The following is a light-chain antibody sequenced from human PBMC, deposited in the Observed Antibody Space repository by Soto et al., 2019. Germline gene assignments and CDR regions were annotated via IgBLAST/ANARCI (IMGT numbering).Light chain of an antibody. V-gene: IGKV3-15*01. J-gene: IGKJ4*01. CDR2: DTS. CDR3: QPYNNWPLT. CDR1: QGIKDY. Sequence: EIVLTQSPATLSVSPGERATLSCRASQGIKDYLAWFQQKPGQAPRLLIYDTSTRATGVPTRFSGSRSGAEFTLTINSLQSEDFAVYYCQPYNNWPLTFGGGTKVDTK.